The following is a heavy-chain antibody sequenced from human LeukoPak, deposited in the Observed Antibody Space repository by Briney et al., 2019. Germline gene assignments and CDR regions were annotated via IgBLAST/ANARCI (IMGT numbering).Heavy chain of an antibody. V-gene: IGHV3-30*18. CDR2: ISYDGSTK. J-gene: IGHJ4*02. Sequence: GGSLRLSCAASGFTVSSNYMNWVRQAPGKGLEWVAVISYDGSTKYFGDSVKGRFTISRDNSKNTLYLQMNSLRTEDTAVYYCAKETYSTSWQLDSWGQGTLVTVSS. CDR1: GFTVSSNY. D-gene: IGHD6-13*01. CDR3: AKETYSTSWQLDS.